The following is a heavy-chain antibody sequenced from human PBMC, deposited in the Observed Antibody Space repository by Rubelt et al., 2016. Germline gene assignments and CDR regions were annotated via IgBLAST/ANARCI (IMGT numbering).Heavy chain of an antibody. Sequence: EVQLVQSGAEVKKPGESLKISCKGSGYSFTSYWIGWVRQMPGKGLEWMGIIYPCDSDTRYSPYVQGKVTMSEDTSIGTAYLEWSSLKASDTAMYYCARVVGAFYYFDYWGQGTLVTVSS. CDR3: ARVVGAFYYFDY. J-gene: IGHJ4*02. D-gene: IGHD1-26*01. CDR1: GYSFTSYW. CDR2: IYPCDSDT. V-gene: IGHV5-51*01.